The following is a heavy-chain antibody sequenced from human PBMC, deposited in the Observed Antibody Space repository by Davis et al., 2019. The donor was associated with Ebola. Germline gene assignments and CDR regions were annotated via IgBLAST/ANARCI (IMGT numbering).Heavy chain of an antibody. CDR1: GFSFRNYG. V-gene: IGHV3-33*01. D-gene: IGHD4-11*01. Sequence: GESLKISCAASGFSFRNYGMHWVRQAPGKGLEWVALIWYDGSNKNYADSVEGRVTISRDSSKNTLYLQMNSLRAEDTAVYYCARADSFRGLDVWGQGTTVTVSS. CDR2: IWYDGSNK. CDR3: ARADSFRGLDV. J-gene: IGHJ6*02.